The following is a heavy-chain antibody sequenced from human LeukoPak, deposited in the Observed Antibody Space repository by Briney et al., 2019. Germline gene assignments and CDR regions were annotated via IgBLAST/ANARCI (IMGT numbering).Heavy chain of an antibody. V-gene: IGHV3-48*04. CDR2: ISSSSGTI. D-gene: IGHD1-26*01. Sequence: GGSLRLSCVASGFTFSSYNMNWVRQAPGRGLEWVSYISSSSGTIYYADSVKGRFTISRDNAKNSLYLQMNSLRAEDTAVYYCARDRYSGSYPLDYWGQGALVTVSS. CDR3: ARDRYSGSYPLDY. J-gene: IGHJ4*02. CDR1: GFTFSSYN.